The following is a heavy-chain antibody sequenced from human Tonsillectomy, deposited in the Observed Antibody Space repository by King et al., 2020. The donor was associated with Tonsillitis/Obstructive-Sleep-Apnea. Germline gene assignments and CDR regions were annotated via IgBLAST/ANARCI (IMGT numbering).Heavy chain of an antibody. Sequence: QLVQSGAEVKKPGASVKVTCKASGYTFTTYDISWVRQAPGQGLEWMGWISAYNGNTNYAQKLQGRVTMTTDTSTSTAYMELRSLRSDDTAVYYCARRGLSSSWYPFDYWGQGTLVTVSS. CDR2: ISAYNGNT. J-gene: IGHJ4*02. CDR1: GYTFTTYD. D-gene: IGHD6-13*01. CDR3: ARRGLSSSWYPFDY. V-gene: IGHV1-18*01.